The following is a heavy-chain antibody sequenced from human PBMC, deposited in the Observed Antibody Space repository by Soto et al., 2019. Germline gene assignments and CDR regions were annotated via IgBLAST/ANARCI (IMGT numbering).Heavy chain of an antibody. CDR2: IDNAGSSV. Sequence: EVQLVESGGGLVQPGGSLRLSCAASGFTFSSYWMHWVRQAPGKGLVWVSRIDNAGSSVRYADSVKGRFTISRDNAKNTLYLQMNRLRAEGTAVYYCTRVGGSVSGMDVWGQGTTVTVSS. J-gene: IGHJ6*02. CDR1: GFTFSSYW. V-gene: IGHV3-74*01. CDR3: TRVGGSVSGMDV. D-gene: IGHD1-26*01.